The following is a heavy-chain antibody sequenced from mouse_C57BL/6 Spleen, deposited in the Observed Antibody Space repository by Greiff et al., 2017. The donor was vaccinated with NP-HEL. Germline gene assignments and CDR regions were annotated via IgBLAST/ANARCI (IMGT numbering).Heavy chain of an antibody. CDR2: ISYDGSN. CDR1: GYSITSGYY. Sequence: EVQLQQSGPGLVKPSQSLSLTCSVTGYSITSGYYWNWIRQFPGNKLEWMGYISYDGSNNYNPSLKNRISITRDTSKNQFFLKLNSVTTEDTATYYCARDRGTGSYARDYWGQGTSVTVSS. D-gene: IGHD4-1*01. J-gene: IGHJ4*01. CDR3: ARDRGTGSYARDY. V-gene: IGHV3-6*01.